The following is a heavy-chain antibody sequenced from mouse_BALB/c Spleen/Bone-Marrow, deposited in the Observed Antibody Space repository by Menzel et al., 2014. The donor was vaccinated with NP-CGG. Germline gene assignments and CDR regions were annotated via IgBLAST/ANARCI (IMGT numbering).Heavy chain of an antibody. CDR3: ARGFAY. Sequence: VQLQQSGPELVKPGASVKMSCKASGYTFTDYYMDWVKQSHGESFEWIGRVNPYNGGTSYNQKFKGKATLTVDKSSSTAYMDPNSLTSEDSAVYYCARGFAYWGQGTLVTVSA. J-gene: IGHJ3*01. CDR1: GYTFTDYY. V-gene: IGHV1-19*01. CDR2: VNPYNGGT.